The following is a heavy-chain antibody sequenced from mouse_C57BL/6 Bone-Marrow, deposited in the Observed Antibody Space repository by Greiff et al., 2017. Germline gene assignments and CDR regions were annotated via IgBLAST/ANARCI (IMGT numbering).Heavy chain of an antibody. CDR3: ASPLYDSYYSYAMDY. D-gene: IGHD2-3*01. Sequence: EVKLQESGAELVKPGASVKLSCTASGFNIKDYYMHWVKQRTEQGLEWIGRIDPEDGETKYAPKFQGKATITADTASNTAYLQLSSLTSEDTAVYYCASPLYDSYYSYAMDYWGQGTSVTVSS. CDR1: GFNIKDYY. J-gene: IGHJ4*01. V-gene: IGHV14-2*01. CDR2: IDPEDGET.